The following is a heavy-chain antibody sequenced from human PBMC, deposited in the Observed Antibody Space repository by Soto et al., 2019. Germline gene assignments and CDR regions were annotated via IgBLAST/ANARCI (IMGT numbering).Heavy chain of an antibody. CDR1: GFTFSSYA. Sequence: GGSLRLSCAASGFTFSSYAMSWVRQAPGKGLEWVSAISGSGGSTYYADSVKGRFTISRDNSKNTLYLQMNSLRAEDTAVYYCAKGSCSGGSCYRPYYYYGMDVWGQGTTVTVSS. CDR2: ISGSGGST. CDR3: AKGSCSGGSCYRPYYYYGMDV. J-gene: IGHJ6*02. D-gene: IGHD2-15*01. V-gene: IGHV3-23*01.